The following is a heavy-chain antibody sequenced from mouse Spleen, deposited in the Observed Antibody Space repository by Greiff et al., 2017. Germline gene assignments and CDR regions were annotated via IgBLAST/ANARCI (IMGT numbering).Heavy chain of an antibody. Sequence: VMLVESGAELARPGASVKMSCKASGYTFTSYTMHWVKQRPGQGLEWIGYINPSSGYTKYNQKFKDKATLTADKSSSTAYMQLSSLTSEDSAVYYCARWGRAMDYWGQGTSVTVSS. CDR1: GYTFTSYT. J-gene: IGHJ4*01. V-gene: IGHV1-4*01. CDR3: ARWGRAMDY. CDR2: INPSSGYT.